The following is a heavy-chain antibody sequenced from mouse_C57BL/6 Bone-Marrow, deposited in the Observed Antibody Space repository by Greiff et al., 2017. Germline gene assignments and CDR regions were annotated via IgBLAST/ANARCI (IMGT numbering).Heavy chain of an antibody. CDR2: INSDGGST. D-gene: IGHD2-3*01. J-gene: IGHJ4*01. V-gene: IGHV5-2*01. CDR3: ARQGGYYLHYYAMDY. Sequence: EVKLMESGGGLVQPGESLKLSCESNEYEFPSHDMSWVRKTPEKRLELVAAINSDGGSTYYPDTMERRFIISRDNTKKTLYLQMSSLRSEDTALYYCARQGGYYLHYYAMDYWGQGTSVTVSS. CDR1: EYEFPSHD.